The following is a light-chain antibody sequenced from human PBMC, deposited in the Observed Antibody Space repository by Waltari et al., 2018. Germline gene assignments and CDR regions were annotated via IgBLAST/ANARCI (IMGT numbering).Light chain of an antibody. J-gene: IGLJ2*01. CDR1: SSNIGNNY. CDR2: DNN. V-gene: IGLV1-51*01. CDR3: GTWDSSLSGGV. Sequence: QSVLPQPPSVSAAPGQKATISCPGNSSNIGNNYVSWYQQLPGTAPKLLIYDNNKRPSGIPDRFSGSKSGTSATLGITGLQTGDEADYYCGTWDSSLSGGVFGGGTELTVL.